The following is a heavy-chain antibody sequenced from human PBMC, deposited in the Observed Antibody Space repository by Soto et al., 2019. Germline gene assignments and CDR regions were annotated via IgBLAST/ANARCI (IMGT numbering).Heavy chain of an antibody. J-gene: IGHJ4*02. Sequence: QLVESGGGFVKPGMSLRLTCAASGFTFSDAWMTWVRQAPGKGLERVGLIRSQGDGGTADYAPPVRGRFTISRDDAQNMVYLHMDNLQAEDTAVYYCITAPLRWGRGTRVTVSS. V-gene: IGHV3-15*01. CDR3: ITAPLR. CDR1: GFTFSDAW. CDR2: IRSQGDGGTA.